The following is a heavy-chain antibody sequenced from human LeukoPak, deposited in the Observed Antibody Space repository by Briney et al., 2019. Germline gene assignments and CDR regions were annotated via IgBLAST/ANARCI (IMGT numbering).Heavy chain of an antibody. J-gene: IGHJ6*03. V-gene: IGHV4-34*01. D-gene: IGHD7-27*01. Sequence: SETLSLTCAVYGGSFSGYYWRWIRQSPGKGLEWIGEINDSGSTNYDPSLKSRVTISVDTSKNQISLKLTSVTAADTAVYYCARVAGDPIYYYYYMDVWGKGTTVTVSS. CDR2: INDSGST. CDR3: ARVAGDPIYYYYYMDV. CDR1: GGSFSGYY.